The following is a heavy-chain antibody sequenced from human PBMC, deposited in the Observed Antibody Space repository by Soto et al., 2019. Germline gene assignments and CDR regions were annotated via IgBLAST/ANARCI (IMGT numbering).Heavy chain of an antibody. CDR2: INHSGST. D-gene: IGHD2-8*02. CDR3: ARDKITGLFDY. Sequence: PSETLSLTCAVSGGSISSINWWSWVRQPPGKGLEWIGEINHSGSTNYNPSLKSRVTISVDTSKNQFSLKLTSVTAADTAVYYCARDKITGLFDYWGQGTLVTVSS. V-gene: IGHV4-4*02. J-gene: IGHJ4*02. CDR1: GGSISSINW.